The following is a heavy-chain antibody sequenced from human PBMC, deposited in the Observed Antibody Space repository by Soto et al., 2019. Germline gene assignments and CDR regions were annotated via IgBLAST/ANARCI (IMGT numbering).Heavy chain of an antibody. CDR2: INSDGSRT. D-gene: IGHD2-2*01. Sequence: EVQLVESGGGLVQPGGSLRLSCSASGFNFSRCWTHWVRQVPGRGLVWVSHINSDGSRTTYADSVKGRFTISRDNAKNTLYLQMNSLRAEDTAVYYCARDLSSCSSARCYSYYYGMDVWGQGTTVTVSS. CDR3: ARDLSSCSSARCYSYYYGMDV. J-gene: IGHJ6*02. CDR1: GFNFSRCW. V-gene: IGHV3-74*01.